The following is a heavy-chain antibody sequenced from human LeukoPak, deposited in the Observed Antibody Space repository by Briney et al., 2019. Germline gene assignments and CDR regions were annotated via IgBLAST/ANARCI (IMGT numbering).Heavy chain of an antibody. V-gene: IGHV3-64*01. CDR3: ARDPVAYDSSGYYYGAFDI. Sequence: GGSLRLSCAASGFTFSSYAMHWVRQAPGKGLEHVSAISSNGGSTYYANSVKGRFTISRGNSKNTLYLQMGSLRAEDMAVYYCARDPVAYDSSGYYYGAFDIWGQGTMVTVSS. CDR2: ISSNGGST. D-gene: IGHD3-22*01. J-gene: IGHJ3*02. CDR1: GFTFSSYA.